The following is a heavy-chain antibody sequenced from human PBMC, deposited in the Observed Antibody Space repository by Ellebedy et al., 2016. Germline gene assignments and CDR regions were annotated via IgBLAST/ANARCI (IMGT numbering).Heavy chain of an antibody. CDR1: GYTFTNYY. D-gene: IGHD1-26*01. CDR3: ARDLGGSYNDY. CDR2: INPNGGGT. J-gene: IGHJ4*01. V-gene: IGHV1-46*04. Sequence: ASVKVSCXASGYTFTNYYIHWVRQAPGQGLEWVGIINPNGGGTTYAQKLQGRVTMTRDTSTSTVYMDLSSLRPEDTAVYYCARDLGGSYNDYWGQGTRVTVSS.